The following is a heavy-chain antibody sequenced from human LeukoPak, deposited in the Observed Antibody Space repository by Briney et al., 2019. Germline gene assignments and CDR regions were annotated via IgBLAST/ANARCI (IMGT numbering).Heavy chain of an antibody. Sequence: PGGSLRLSCAASGFTFSSYAMHWVRQAPGKGLEWVAVISYDGSNKYYADSVKGRFTISRDNSKNTLYPQMNSLRAEDTAVYYCASMAYYYYYGMDVWGQGTTVTVSS. CDR3: ASMAYYYYYGMDV. CDR1: GFTFSSYA. J-gene: IGHJ6*02. CDR2: ISYDGSNK. D-gene: IGHD3-10*01. V-gene: IGHV3-30-3*01.